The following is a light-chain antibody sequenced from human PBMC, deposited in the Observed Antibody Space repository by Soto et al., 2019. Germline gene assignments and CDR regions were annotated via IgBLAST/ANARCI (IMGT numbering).Light chain of an antibody. CDR1: NSDVGGYNY. J-gene: IGLJ1*01. CDR2: DVS. Sequence: QSALTQPASVSGSPGQSITISCTGTNSDVGGYNYVSWYQQHPGKAPKLMIYDVSNRPSGVSNRFSGSKSGNTASLTISGLQAEDEADYYCSSYTSSSTPLYVFGTGTKLTV. V-gene: IGLV2-14*01. CDR3: SSYTSSSTPLYV.